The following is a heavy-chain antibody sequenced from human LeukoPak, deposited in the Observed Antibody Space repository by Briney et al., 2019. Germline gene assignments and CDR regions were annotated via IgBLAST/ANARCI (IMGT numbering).Heavy chain of an antibody. V-gene: IGHV4-34*01. CDR1: GGSFSGYY. CDR2: INHSGST. D-gene: IGHD5-24*01. CDR3: ARPGVRWHRLAYFDY. J-gene: IGHJ4*02. Sequence: PSETLSLTCAVYGGSFSGYYWSWIRQPPGKGLEWIGEINHSGSTNYNPSLKSRVTISVDTSKNQFSLKLSSVTAADTAVYYCARPGVRWHRLAYFDYWGQGTLVTVSS.